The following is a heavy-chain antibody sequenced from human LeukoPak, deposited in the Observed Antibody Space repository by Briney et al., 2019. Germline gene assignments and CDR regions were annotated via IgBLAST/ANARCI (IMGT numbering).Heavy chain of an antibody. J-gene: IGHJ3*02. D-gene: IGHD3-10*01. CDR3: ARDRGITMVRGVIIHDAFDI. CDR1: GFTVSSNY. CDR2: IYSGGST. V-gene: IGHV3-53*01. Sequence: PGGSLRLSCAASGFTVSSNYMSWVRQAPGKGLEWGSVIYSGGSTYYADSVKGRFTISRDNSKNTLYLQMNSLRAEDTAVYYCARDRGITMVRGVIIHDAFDIWGQGTMVTVAS.